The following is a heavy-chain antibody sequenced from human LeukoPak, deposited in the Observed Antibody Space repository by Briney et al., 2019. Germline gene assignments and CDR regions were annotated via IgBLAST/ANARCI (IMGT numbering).Heavy chain of an antibody. Sequence: SETLSLTCAVYGGSFSGYHWSWIRQPPGKGLEWIGEINHSGSANYNPSLKSRVTISVDTSKNQFSLKLSSVTAADTAVYYCARKWELHAFDVWGQGTMVTVSS. J-gene: IGHJ3*01. CDR2: INHSGSA. V-gene: IGHV4-34*01. CDR1: GGSFSGYH. CDR3: ARKWELHAFDV. D-gene: IGHD1-26*01.